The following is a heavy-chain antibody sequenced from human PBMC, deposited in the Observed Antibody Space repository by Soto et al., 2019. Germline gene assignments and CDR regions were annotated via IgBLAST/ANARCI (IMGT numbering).Heavy chain of an antibody. CDR3: ARGAARDRIGRLVV. CDR1: AFSFTNYD. CDR2: ISSSGSSI. Sequence: SLRLSCAASAFSFTNYDMNWVRQAPGKGLEWVSYISSSGSSIYYADSVKGRFTISRDNAKNSLYLQMNSLRAEDTAVYYCARGAARDRIGRLVVWGQGTTVTVSS. V-gene: IGHV3-48*03. J-gene: IGHJ6*02. D-gene: IGHD3-10*01.